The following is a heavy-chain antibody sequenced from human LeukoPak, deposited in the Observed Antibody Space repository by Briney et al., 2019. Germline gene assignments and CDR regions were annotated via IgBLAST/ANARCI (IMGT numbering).Heavy chain of an antibody. D-gene: IGHD2-2*01. CDR3: AKDAYQLLGAFDI. CDR1: GFTFSRYS. J-gene: IGHJ3*02. CDR2: LWYEGSNK. V-gene: IGHV3-33*03. Sequence: PGGSVSLSCAASGFTFSRYSMNWVRQPPGKGVVGVADLWYEGSNKYYAVYAKARFPITRQDSQNTLHLQMKSLSAEHPAVYQCAKDAYQLLGAFDIWGQGTMVTVSS.